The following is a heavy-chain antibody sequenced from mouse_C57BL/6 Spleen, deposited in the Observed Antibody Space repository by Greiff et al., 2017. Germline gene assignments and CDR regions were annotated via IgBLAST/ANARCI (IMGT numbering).Heavy chain of an antibody. D-gene: IGHD2-5*01. CDR2: ISSGSSTI. J-gene: IGHJ2*01. V-gene: IGHV5-17*01. CDR1: GFTFSDYG. CDR3: ARGVYYSNTDY. Sequence: EVKLQESGGGLVKPGGSLKLSCAASGFTFSDYGMNWVRQAPEKGLEWVAYISSGSSTIYYEDTVKGRFTISRDNAKNTLFLQMTSLRSEDTAMYYCARGVYYSNTDYWGQGTTLTVSS.